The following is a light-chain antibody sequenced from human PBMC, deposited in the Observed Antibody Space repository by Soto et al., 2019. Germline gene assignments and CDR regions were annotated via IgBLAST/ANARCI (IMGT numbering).Light chain of an antibody. CDR2: SAS. V-gene: IGKV1-39*01. CDR3: QQSYNIPRT. Sequence: DIQMTQFPSSLSSSVGDIFTITCRSSQSINTYLNWYQHKPGEGPKLLIYSASSLQSGVPSRFSGSGSGTDFTLTISSLQPEDFATYYCQQSYNIPRTFGQGTKVDI. CDR1: QSINTY. J-gene: IGKJ1*01.